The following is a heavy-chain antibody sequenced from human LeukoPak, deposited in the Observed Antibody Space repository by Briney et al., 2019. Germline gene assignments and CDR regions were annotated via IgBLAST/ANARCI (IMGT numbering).Heavy chain of an antibody. J-gene: IGHJ5*02. CDR2: INHSGST. CDR3: ARGSSRRGSSFGPQFDP. V-gene: IGHV4-34*01. Sequence: PSETLSLTCAVYGGSFSGYYWSWIRQPPGKGLEWIGEINHSGSTNYNPSLKSRVTISVDTSKNQFSLKLSSVTAADTAVYYCARGSSRRGSSFGPQFDPWGQGTLVTVSS. D-gene: IGHD6-13*01. CDR1: GGSFSGYY.